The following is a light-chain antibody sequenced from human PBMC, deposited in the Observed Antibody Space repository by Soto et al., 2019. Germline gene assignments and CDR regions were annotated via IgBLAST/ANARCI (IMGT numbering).Light chain of an antibody. CDR1: QSISGW. CDR3: QQYYRGFT. J-gene: IGKJ2*01. Sequence: DIQMTQSPSTLSASVGDRVTITCRASQSISGWLAWYQQKPGKAPKLLIYKASGLESGVPSSFSGSGSGTEFPLTISSLQPDDFATYYCQQYYRGFTFGQGTKLEIK. CDR2: KAS. V-gene: IGKV1-5*03.